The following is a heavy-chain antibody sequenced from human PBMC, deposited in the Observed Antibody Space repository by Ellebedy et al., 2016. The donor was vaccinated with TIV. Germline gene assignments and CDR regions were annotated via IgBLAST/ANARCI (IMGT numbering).Heavy chain of an antibody. D-gene: IGHD1-26*01. J-gene: IGHJ6*02. CDR2: IYPTESDA. CDR1: GYTFTNYW. Sequence: GESLKISCKASGYTFTNYWIGWVRQMPGKGLEWMGIIYPTESDARYNPSFEGQVTISADKSVTTAYLRLSSLKTSDTATYYCARHSHYLFYFNGMDVWGQGTTVTVSS. CDR3: ARHSHYLFYFNGMDV. V-gene: IGHV5-51*01.